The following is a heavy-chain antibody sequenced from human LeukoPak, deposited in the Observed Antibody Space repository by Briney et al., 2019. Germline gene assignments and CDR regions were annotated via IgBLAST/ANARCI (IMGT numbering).Heavy chain of an antibody. V-gene: IGHV3-21*01. CDR1: GFTFSSYS. D-gene: IGHD3-10*01. CDR2: ISSSSSYI. J-gene: IGHJ4*02. CDR3: ARDSPPRGVPFDY. Sequence: GGSLRLSCAASGFTFSSYSMNWVRQAPGKGLEWVSSISSSSSYIYYADSVKGRFTISGDNAKNSLYLQMNSLRAEDTAVYYCARDSPPRGVPFDYWGQGTLVTVSS.